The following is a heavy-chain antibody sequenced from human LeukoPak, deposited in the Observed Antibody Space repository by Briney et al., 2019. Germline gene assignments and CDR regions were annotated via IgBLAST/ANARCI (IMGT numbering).Heavy chain of an antibody. Sequence: ASVKVSCKASGYTFTGYYMHWVRQAPGQGLEWMGWMNPNSGNTGYTQKFQGRVTMTRNTSISTAYMELSSLRSGDTAVYYCARGRGSGHKENWFDPWGQGTLVTVSS. D-gene: IGHD6-19*01. V-gene: IGHV1-8*02. J-gene: IGHJ5*02. CDR1: GYTFTGYY. CDR2: MNPNSGNT. CDR3: ARGRGSGHKENWFDP.